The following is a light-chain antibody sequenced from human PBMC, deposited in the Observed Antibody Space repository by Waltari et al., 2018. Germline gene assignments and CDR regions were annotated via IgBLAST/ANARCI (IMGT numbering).Light chain of an antibody. Sequence: SYELTQPPSVSVSPGQTARITCSGDALPKKYAYWYQQKSGQAPVLVIYVDIKRPSGMPERISGSRSVTMSTLTISVAQADDEADYFCYSTDSSGNDRVFGGGTKLTVL. CDR1: ALPKKY. V-gene: IGLV3-10*01. CDR3: YSTDSSGNDRV. CDR2: VDI. J-gene: IGLJ3*02.